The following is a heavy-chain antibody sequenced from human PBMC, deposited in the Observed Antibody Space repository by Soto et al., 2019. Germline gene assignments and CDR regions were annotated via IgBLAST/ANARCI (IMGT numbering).Heavy chain of an antibody. Sequence: GGSLRLSCAASGFTFSSYSMNWVRQAPGKGLEWVSYISSSSSTIYYADSVKGRFTISRDNAKNSLYLQMNSLRAEDTAVYYCAREPYDFYFEYWGQGTLVTVSS. CDR2: ISSSSSTI. J-gene: IGHJ4*02. V-gene: IGHV3-48*01. CDR3: AREPYDFYFEY. D-gene: IGHD3-3*01. CDR1: GFTFSSYS.